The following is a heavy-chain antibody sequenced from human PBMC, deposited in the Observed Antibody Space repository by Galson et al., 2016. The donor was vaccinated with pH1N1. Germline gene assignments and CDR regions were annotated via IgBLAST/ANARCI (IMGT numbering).Heavy chain of an antibody. Sequence: QSGAEVKKPGESLKISCKGSGYNFASSWIGWVRQMPGKGLEWMGIIYLGGSLVRYSPSFQGQVTISADKSINIVYLQWSSLKASDTAIYYRARQNDYGDYRGDAFDIWGQGTMVTVSS. J-gene: IGHJ3*02. V-gene: IGHV5-51*01. CDR3: ARQNDYGDYRGDAFDI. D-gene: IGHD4-17*01. CDR1: GYNFASSW. CDR2: IYLGGSLV.